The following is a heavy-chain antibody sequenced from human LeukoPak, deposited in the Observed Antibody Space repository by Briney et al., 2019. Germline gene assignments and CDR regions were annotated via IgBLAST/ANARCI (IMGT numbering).Heavy chain of an antibody. V-gene: IGHV3-23*01. Sequence: PGGSLRLSCAASGFTFSSYAMSWVRQAPGKGLEWVSAISGSGGSTYYADSVKGRFTIPRDNSKNTLYLQMNSLRAEDTAVYYCAKARSRFGVMDVWGQGTTVTVSS. CDR3: AKARSRFGVMDV. D-gene: IGHD3-10*01. J-gene: IGHJ6*02. CDR2: ISGSGGST. CDR1: GFTFSSYA.